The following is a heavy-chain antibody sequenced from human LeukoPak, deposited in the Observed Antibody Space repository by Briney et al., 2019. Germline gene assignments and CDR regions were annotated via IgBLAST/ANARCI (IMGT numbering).Heavy chain of an antibody. D-gene: IGHD3-22*01. CDR3: ANHYDSSGYPTDYFDY. V-gene: IGHV3-23*01. J-gene: IGHJ4*02. CDR1: GFTFSSYA. CDR2: ISGSGGST. Sequence: GGSLRLSCAASGFTFSSYAMSWVRQAPGKGLEWVSAISGSGGSTYYADSVKGRFTNSRDNSKNTLYLQMNSLRAEDTAVYYCANHYDSSGYPTDYFDYWGQGTLVTVSS.